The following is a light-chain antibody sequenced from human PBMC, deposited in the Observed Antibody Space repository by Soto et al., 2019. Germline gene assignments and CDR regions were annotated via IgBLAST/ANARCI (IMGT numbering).Light chain of an antibody. CDR1: QRVRSD. CDR2: GAA. CDR3: QQYNNWPRT. J-gene: IGKJ1*01. Sequence: EIVMTQSPATLSLYPGERATLSCRASQRVRSDLAWYHQKPVQAPRLLIYGAATMATGIPARFSGSGSATEFTLTLNNLQSEDFSVYYCQQYNNWPRTFGQGTKVEIK. V-gene: IGKV3-15*01.